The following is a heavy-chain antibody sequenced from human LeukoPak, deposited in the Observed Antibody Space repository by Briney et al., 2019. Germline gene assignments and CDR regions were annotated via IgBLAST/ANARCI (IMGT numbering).Heavy chain of an antibody. CDR3: ARTTSFTASGYDY. Sequence: ASVKVSCRASGYTFTTYHINWVRQAAGQGLEWMGWMNPNSGDRGFAQKFQGRVTITTDTSTGTAYMELSSLRSEDTAVYFCARTTSFTASGYDYWGQGTLVTVST. D-gene: IGHD6-25*01. V-gene: IGHV1-8*03. CDR2: MNPNSGDR. CDR1: GYTFTTYH. J-gene: IGHJ4*02.